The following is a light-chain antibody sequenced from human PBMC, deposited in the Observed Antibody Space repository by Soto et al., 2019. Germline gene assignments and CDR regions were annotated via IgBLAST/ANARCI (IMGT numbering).Light chain of an antibody. CDR3: QQYNTYPET. J-gene: IGKJ1*01. Sequence: DIQLTQSPSFLSASVGDRVTITCRASQSISSWLAWYQQKAGKAPKLLIYDASTLESGVPSRFSGSGSGTEFTLTITSLQPDDFATYYCQQYNTYPETFGQGTKVDIK. CDR1: QSISSW. V-gene: IGKV1-5*01. CDR2: DAS.